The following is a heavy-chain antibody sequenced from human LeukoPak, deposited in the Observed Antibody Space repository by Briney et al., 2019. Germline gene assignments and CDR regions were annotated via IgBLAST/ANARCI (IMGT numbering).Heavy chain of an antibody. J-gene: IGHJ4*02. CDR3: ARESGYSGYDLWGYFDY. Sequence: GASVKVSCKASGGTFISYAISWVRQAPGQGLEWMGGIIPIFGTANYAQKFQGRVTITADESTSTAYMELSSLRSEDTAVYYCARESGYSGYDLWGYFDYWGQGTLVTVSS. CDR1: GGTFISYA. D-gene: IGHD5-12*01. CDR2: IIPIFGTA. V-gene: IGHV1-69*13.